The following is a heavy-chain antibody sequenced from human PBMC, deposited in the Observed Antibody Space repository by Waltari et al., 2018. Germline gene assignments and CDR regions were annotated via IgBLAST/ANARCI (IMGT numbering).Heavy chain of an antibody. V-gene: IGHV3-74*01. Sequence: EVQMVESGGDSVQPGGSLRISCEVSGFPFISYWTLWVRQDPGKGLVWVSRINRDGSTTTYADSVKVRFTISRDNAKNTLYLQMNSLRAEDTAVYYCTREIAVTGQYYFDYWGQGTLVTVSS. J-gene: IGHJ4*02. CDR2: INRDGSTT. D-gene: IGHD6-13*01. CDR1: GFPFISYW. CDR3: TREIAVTGQYYFDY.